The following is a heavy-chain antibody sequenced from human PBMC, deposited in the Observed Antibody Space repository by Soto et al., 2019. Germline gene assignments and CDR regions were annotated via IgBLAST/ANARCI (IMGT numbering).Heavy chain of an antibody. V-gene: IGHV3-21*01. J-gene: IGHJ4*02. D-gene: IGHD3-22*01. Sequence: GSLRLSCAASGFTFSSYSMNWVRQAPGKGLEWVSSISSSSSYIYYADSVKGRFTISRDNAKNSLYLQMNSLRAEDTAVYYCASHYYDSSGYYLYYFDYWGQGTLVTVSS. CDR2: ISSSSSYI. CDR1: GFTFSSYS. CDR3: ASHYYDSSGYYLYYFDY.